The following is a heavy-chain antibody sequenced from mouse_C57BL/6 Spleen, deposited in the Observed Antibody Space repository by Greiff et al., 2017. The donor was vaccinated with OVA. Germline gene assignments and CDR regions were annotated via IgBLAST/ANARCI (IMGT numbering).Heavy chain of an antibody. CDR3: ARPYYDGSSYWYFDV. D-gene: IGHD1-1*01. J-gene: IGHJ1*03. CDR1: GYTFTSYW. Sequence: QVQLQQPGAELVMPGASVKLSCKASGYTFTSYWMHWVKQRPGQGLEWIGEIDPSDSYTNYNQKFKGKSTLTVDKSSSTAYMQLSSLTSEDSAVYYCARPYYDGSSYWYFDVWGTGTTVTVSS. CDR2: IDPSDSYT. V-gene: IGHV1-69*01.